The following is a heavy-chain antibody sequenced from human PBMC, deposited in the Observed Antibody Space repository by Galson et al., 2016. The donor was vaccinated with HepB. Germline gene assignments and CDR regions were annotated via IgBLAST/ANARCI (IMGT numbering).Heavy chain of an antibody. CDR3: AKGGGSTWYISPHFVYP. D-gene: IGHD6-13*01. Sequence: SLRLSCAASGLTFSNYAMTWVRQAPGKGLEWVSSISGDTTTTYYADSVKGRFTISRDNSKNTFYLQMNSLRAEDTASYYCAKGGGSTWYISPHFVYPWGQGTLVTVSS. V-gene: IGHV3-23*01. CDR1: GLTFSNYA. CDR2: ISGDTTTT. J-gene: IGHJ5*02.